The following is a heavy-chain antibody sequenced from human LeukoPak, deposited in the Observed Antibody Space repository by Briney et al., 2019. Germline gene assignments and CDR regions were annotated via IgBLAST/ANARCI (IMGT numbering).Heavy chain of an antibody. Sequence: ASVKVSCKASGYTFTGYYMHWVRQAPGQGLEWMGWISAYNGNTNYAQKLQGRVTMTTDTSTSTAYMELRSLRSDDTAVYYCAREGMRDYDILTGAGWASRNWFDPWGQGTLVTVS. CDR1: GYTFTGYY. D-gene: IGHD3-9*01. CDR2: ISAYNGNT. V-gene: IGHV1-18*04. CDR3: AREGMRDYDILTGAGWASRNWFDP. J-gene: IGHJ5*02.